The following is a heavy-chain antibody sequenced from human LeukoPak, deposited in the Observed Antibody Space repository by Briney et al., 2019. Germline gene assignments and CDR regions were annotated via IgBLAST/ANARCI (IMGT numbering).Heavy chain of an antibody. J-gene: IGHJ4*02. CDR3: AGWDPYDILTGYFDY. CDR2: IYYSGST. Sequence: SETLSLTCTVSGGSISSYYWSWIRQPPGKGLEWIGYIYYSGSTNYNPSLKSRVTISVDTSKNQFSLKLSSVTAADTAVYYCAGWDPYDILTGYFDYWGQGTLVTVSS. V-gene: IGHV4-59*01. D-gene: IGHD3-9*01. CDR1: GGSISSYY.